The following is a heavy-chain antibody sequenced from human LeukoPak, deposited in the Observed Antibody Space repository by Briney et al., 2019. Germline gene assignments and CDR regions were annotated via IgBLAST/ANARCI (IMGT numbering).Heavy chain of an antibody. D-gene: IGHD2-8*01. V-gene: IGHV4-59*11. J-gene: IGHJ4*02. CDR1: GGSISRHY. CDR2: IYYSGGT. Sequence: PSETLSLTCTVSGGSISRHYWSWIRQPPGKGLEWIGFIYYSGGTSYNPSLKRRVTISVDTSKNQFSLKLSSVTAADTAVYYCARVLSDYCTNGVCYTYFDYWGQGTLVTVSS. CDR3: ARVLSDYCTNGVCYTYFDY.